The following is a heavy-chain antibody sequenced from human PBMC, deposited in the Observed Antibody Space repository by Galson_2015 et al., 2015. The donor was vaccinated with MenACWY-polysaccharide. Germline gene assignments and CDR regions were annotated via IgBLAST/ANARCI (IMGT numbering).Heavy chain of an antibody. V-gene: IGHV3-30*03. CDR2: ISYDGSNK. J-gene: IGHJ6*03. D-gene: IGHD4-11*01. CDR3: AATVTTTPYYYYYYMDV. Sequence: SLRLSCAASGFTFSSYGMHWVRQAPGKGLEWVAVISYDGSNKYYADSVKGRFTISRDNSKNMLYLQMNSLRAEDTAVYYCAATVTTTPYYYYYYMDVWGKGTTVTVSS. CDR1: GFTFSSYG.